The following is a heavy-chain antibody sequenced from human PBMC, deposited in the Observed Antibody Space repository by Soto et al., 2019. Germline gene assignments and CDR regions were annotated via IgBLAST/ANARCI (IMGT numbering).Heavy chain of an antibody. Sequence: EVQLLESGGGLVQPGGSLRLSCAASGFTFSSYAMTWVRQAPGKGLEWVSAISGSGAGTYYADSVKGRFTISRDNSKNTLYLKMNSLRAEDTAVYYCARGEGLRFLDGGSDFWGQGTLVTVSS. CDR3: ARGEGLRFLDGGSDF. V-gene: IGHV3-23*01. J-gene: IGHJ4*02. D-gene: IGHD3-3*01. CDR2: ISGSGAGT. CDR1: GFTFSSYA.